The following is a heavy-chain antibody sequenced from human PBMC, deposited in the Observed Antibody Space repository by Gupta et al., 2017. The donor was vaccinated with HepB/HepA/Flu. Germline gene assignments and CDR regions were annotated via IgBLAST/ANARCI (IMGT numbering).Heavy chain of an antibody. V-gene: IGHV5-51*01. J-gene: IGHJ2*01. CDR3: AKIASQNWYFEL. D-gene: IGHD2-21*01. Sequence: EVQLVQSGAEVKKPGESLKLSCKVSGYSFTSSWIGWVRQMPGKGLEWMGIIYIADSDTKYSPSFQGQVTISADKSINTAYLQWSRLKASDSAMYYCAKIASQNWYFELWGRGTLVTVSS. CDR1: GYSFTSSW. CDR2: IYIADSDT.